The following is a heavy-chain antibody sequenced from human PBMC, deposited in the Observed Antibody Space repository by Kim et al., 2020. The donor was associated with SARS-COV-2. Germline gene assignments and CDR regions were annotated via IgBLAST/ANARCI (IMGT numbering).Heavy chain of an antibody. V-gene: IGHV1-18*01. D-gene: IGHD3-22*01. CDR2: ISAYNGNT. Sequence: ASVKVSCKASGYTFTSYGISWVRQAPGQGLEWMGWISAYNGNTNYAQKLQGRVTMPTDTSTSTAYMELRSLRSDDTAVYYCASVCITMIVVVITGSLFDYWGQGTLVTVSS. CDR1: GYTFTSYG. J-gene: IGHJ4*02. CDR3: ASVCITMIVVVITGSLFDY.